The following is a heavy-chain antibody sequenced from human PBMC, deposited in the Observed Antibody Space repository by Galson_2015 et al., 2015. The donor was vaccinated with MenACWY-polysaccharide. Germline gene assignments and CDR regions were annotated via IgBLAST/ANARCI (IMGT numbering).Heavy chain of an antibody. J-gene: IGHJ3*02. CDR1: GLTFDNYA. CDR3: TKNTRYFDWFDAFGI. Sequence: SLRLSCAASGLTFDNYAMHWVRLAPGKGLEWVAGISWNSLNIDYADSVKGRFTISRDNAKNSLYLQMNSLRVEDTALYYCTKNTRYFDWFDAFGIWGQGTMVTVSS. CDR2: ISWNSLNI. V-gene: IGHV3-9*01. D-gene: IGHD3-9*01.